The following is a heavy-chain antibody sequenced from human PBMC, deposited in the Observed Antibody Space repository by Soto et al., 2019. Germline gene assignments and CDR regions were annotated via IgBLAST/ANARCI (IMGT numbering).Heavy chain of an antibody. D-gene: IGHD2-21*01. CDR1: GYTFTNHG. J-gene: IGHJ4*02. Sequence: QVQLVQSGAELKKPGASVKVSCKASGYTFTNHGISWVRQAPGQGLEWVGWISGYNDKTKSAQKFQGRVTMTTDTSTNTAYMELRSLRSDDTAVYFCARDFYPVAYFFDYWGQGTLVTVSS. V-gene: IGHV1-18*04. CDR3: ARDFYPVAYFFDY. CDR2: ISGYNDKT.